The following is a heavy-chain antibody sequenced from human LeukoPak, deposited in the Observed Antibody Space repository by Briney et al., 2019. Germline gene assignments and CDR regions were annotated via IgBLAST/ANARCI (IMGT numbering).Heavy chain of an antibody. Sequence: GGSLRLSCAASGFTFSSYSMNWVRQAPGKELEWVASISSRSTYIYYADSVKGRFTISRDNAKNSLYLQMTSLSAEDTAVYYCAKSIGYCSGGSCFEVDYWGQGTLVTVSS. CDR1: GFTFSSYS. CDR2: ISSRSTYI. CDR3: AKSIGYCSGGSCFEVDY. V-gene: IGHV3-21*01. J-gene: IGHJ4*02. D-gene: IGHD2-15*01.